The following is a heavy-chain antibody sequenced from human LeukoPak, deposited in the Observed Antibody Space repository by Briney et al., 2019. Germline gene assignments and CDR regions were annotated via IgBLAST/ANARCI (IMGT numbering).Heavy chain of an antibody. Sequence: SSETLSLTCTVSGSSISRYYWSWIRQPAGEGLEWIGRIYTSGSTNYNPSLKSRVTMSVDTSKNQFSLKLSSVTAADTAVYYCARTSYRIFDYYGMDVWGQGTTVTVSS. CDR2: IYTSGST. D-gene: IGHD3-3*02. V-gene: IGHV4-4*07. J-gene: IGHJ6*02. CDR1: GSSISRYY. CDR3: ARTSYRIFDYYGMDV.